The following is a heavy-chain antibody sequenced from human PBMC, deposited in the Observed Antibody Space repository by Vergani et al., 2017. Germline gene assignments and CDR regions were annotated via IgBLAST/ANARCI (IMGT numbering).Heavy chain of an antibody. CDR1: GYTFTGYY. Sequence: QVQLVQSGAEVKKPGASVKGSCKASGYTFTGYYMHWVRQAPGQGLEWMGRINPNSGGTNYAQKFQGRVTMTRDTSISTAYMGLSRLRSDDTAVYYCARDEGYYDSSGFWRDDAFDIWGQGTMVTVSS. D-gene: IGHD3-22*01. CDR2: INPNSGGT. J-gene: IGHJ3*02. CDR3: ARDEGYYDSSGFWRDDAFDI. V-gene: IGHV1-2*06.